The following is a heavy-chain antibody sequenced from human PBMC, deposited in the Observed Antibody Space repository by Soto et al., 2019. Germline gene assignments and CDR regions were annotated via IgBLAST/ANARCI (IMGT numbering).Heavy chain of an antibody. V-gene: IGHV4-59*08. CDR1: GGSISNYY. CDR2: IHYSGRT. D-gene: IGHD6-19*01. CDR3: AGSTGWYWFDP. Sequence: SETLSLTCTVSGGSISNYYWSWIRQPPGKGLEWIASIHYSGRTNYNPSLKSRVTVSVDTSKNQFSLKLSSVTAADTAVYYCAGSTGWYWFDPWGQGTLVTVPQ. J-gene: IGHJ5*02.